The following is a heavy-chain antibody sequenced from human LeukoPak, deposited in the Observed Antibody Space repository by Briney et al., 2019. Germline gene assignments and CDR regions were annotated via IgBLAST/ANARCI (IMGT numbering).Heavy chain of an antibody. CDR3: ANYGIWFGELFSSY. D-gene: IGHD3-10*01. CDR1: GFTFSSYA. J-gene: IGHJ4*02. V-gene: IGHV3-23*01. Sequence: GGSLRLSCAASGFTFSSYAMSWVRQAPGKGLEWVSAISGSGGSTYYADSVKGRFTISRDNSKNTLYLQMNSLRAEDTAVYYCANYGIWFGELFSSYWGQGTLVTVPS. CDR2: ISGSGGST.